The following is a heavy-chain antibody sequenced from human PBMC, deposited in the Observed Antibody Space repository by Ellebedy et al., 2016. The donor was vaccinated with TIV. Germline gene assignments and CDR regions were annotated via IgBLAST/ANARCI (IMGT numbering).Heavy chain of an antibody. CDR3: TTDLLVGAILNY. J-gene: IGHJ4*02. V-gene: IGHV3-15*07. D-gene: IGHD1-26*01. CDR2: IKRKSEGGTT. CDR1: DFSFTNAW. Sequence: LSLTCAASDFSFTNAWINWVRQAPGKGLEWVGRIKRKSEGGTTDYAAPVKGRFIISSDDSKNTLFLQMNSLKTEDTAVYYCTTDLLVGAILNYWGQGTLVTVSS.